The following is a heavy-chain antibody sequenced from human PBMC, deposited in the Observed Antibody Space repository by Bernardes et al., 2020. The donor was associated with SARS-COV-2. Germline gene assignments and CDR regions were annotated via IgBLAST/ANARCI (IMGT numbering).Heavy chain of an antibody. CDR3: AKSRSVRGSYFDY. J-gene: IGHJ4*02. Sequence: GGSLRLSCAASGFTFSSFALSWVRQAPGKGLEWVSLISGSGRSTYYADSVKGRFTISRDNSNNTLYLQMSSLRAEDTAVYFCAKSRSVRGSYFDYWGQGTLVTVSS. V-gene: IGHV3-23*01. CDR2: ISGSGRST. CDR1: GFTFSSFA.